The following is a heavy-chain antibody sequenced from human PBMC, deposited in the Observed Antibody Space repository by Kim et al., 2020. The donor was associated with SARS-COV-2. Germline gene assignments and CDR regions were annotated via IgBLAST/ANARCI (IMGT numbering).Heavy chain of an antibody. CDR1: GFTFSGSA. CDR2: IRSKANSYAT. J-gene: IGHJ4*02. V-gene: IGHV3-73*01. Sequence: GGSLRLSCAASGFTFSGSAMHWVRQAPGKGLEWVGRIRSKANSYATAYAASVKGRFTISRDDSKNTAYLQMNSLKTEATAVYYCTPGRAVNYWGQGTLVTVSS. CDR3: TPGRAVNY. D-gene: IGHD3-16*02.